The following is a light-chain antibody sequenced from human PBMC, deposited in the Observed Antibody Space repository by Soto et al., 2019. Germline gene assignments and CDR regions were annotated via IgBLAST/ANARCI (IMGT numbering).Light chain of an antibody. CDR1: QNVSSN. CDR2: GAS. J-gene: IGKJ4*01. Sequence: EIVMTQSPATLSVSPGERATLSCRASQNVSSNLAWYQQKPGQAPRLLIYGASTRATGFPARFSGSGSGTEFTLTISSLQSEDFAVYYCQQYNKWPLTFGGGTKVEIK. V-gene: IGKV3-15*01. CDR3: QQYNKWPLT.